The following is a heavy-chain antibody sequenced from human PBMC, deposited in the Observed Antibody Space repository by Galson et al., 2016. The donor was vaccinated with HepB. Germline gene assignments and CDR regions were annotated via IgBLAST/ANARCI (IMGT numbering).Heavy chain of an antibody. CDR1: GGSISSSSYY. J-gene: IGHJ3*02. V-gene: IGHV4-39*01. CDR2: IYYSGST. CDR3: ARHSPRQVRGVDAFDI. D-gene: IGHD3-10*01. Sequence: SETLSLTCTVSGGSISSSSYYWDWIRQPPGKGLEWIGSIYYSGSTYSNPSLKSRVTISVDTAKNQFSLKLSSVTAADTAVYYCARHSPRQVRGVDAFDIWGQGTMVTVSS.